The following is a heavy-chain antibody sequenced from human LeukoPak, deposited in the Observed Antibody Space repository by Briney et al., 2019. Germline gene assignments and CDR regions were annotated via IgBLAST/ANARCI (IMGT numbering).Heavy chain of an antibody. CDR2: IYYSGAT. CDR3: ARAQYSGSCFDY. CDR1: VVSISGYF. V-gene: IGHV4-59*13. D-gene: IGHD1-26*01. Sequence: PSGTLSLTCTASVVSISGYFWSWVRQAPGTGLDWVGHIYYSGATNYNPSLRSRVTISVDTSKSQFSLKLRSVTAADTAVYYCARAQYSGSCFDYWGQGTLVTVSS. J-gene: IGHJ4*03.